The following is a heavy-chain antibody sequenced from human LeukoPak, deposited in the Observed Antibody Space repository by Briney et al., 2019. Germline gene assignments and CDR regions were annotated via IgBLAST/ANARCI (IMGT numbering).Heavy chain of an antibody. D-gene: IGHD2-2*01. CDR2: ISGSGGST. V-gene: IGHV3-23*01. CDR1: GFTFSSYA. J-gene: IGHJ4*02. CDR3: AKRMGYCSSTSCYIDY. Sequence: PGGSLRLSCAASGFTFSSYAMSWVRQAPGKGLEWVSAISGSGGSTYYADSVKGRFTISRDNSKNTLYLQMNSLRAEDTAVYYCAKRMGYCSSTSCYIDYWGQGTLVTVSS.